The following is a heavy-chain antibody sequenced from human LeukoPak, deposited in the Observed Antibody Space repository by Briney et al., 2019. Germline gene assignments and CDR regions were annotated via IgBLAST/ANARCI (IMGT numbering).Heavy chain of an antibody. D-gene: IGHD3-3*01. CDR3: ARRYDGFDY. J-gene: IGHJ4*02. Sequence: GGSLRLSCVASGFTVSGVYMSWVRQAPGQGLDWVSVIYSDDSTYYADSVKGRFSISRDNSKNTLYLQMNSLRAEDTAVYYCARRYDGFDYWGQGTLVTVSS. CDR2: IYSDDST. CDR1: GFTVSGVY. V-gene: IGHV3-53*05.